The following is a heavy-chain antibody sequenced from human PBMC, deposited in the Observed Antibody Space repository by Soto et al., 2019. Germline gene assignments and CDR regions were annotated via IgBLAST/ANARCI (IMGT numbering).Heavy chain of an antibody. J-gene: IGHJ4*02. CDR1: GGSISSSSYF. V-gene: IGHV4-39*01. D-gene: IGHD5-12*01. CDR3: ARVIGYYFDS. Sequence: SETLSLTCTVSGGSISSSSYFWGWIRQPPGKGLEWIGNIHYRGSTYYNASLKSRVTISVDMSKNQFSLKLSSVTAADSAVYSCARVIGYYFDSWGQGTLGTVSS. CDR2: IHYRGST.